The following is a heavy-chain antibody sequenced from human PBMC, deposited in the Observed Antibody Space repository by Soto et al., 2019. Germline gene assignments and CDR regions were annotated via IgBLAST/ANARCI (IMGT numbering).Heavy chain of an antibody. V-gene: IGHV3-33*01. CDR1: GCTFSSYG. CDR2: IWHDGGNK. J-gene: IGHJ4*02. CDR3: ARDGDVNTGFGKDY. Sequence: QVQLVESGGGVVQPGRSLRLSCAASGCTFSSYGMHWVRQAPGKGLGWVAFIWHDGGNKFYAESVKGRFTISRDNSKDTLYLEMTSLSAEDTAMYYCARDGDVNTGFGKDYWGQGTLVTVSS. D-gene: IGHD3-16*01.